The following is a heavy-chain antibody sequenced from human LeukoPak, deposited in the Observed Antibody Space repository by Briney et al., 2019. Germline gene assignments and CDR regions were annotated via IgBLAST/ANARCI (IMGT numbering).Heavy chain of an antibody. CDR1: GFDFANQG. Sequence: GGSLRLSCEASGFDFANQGMIWVRQVQGKGLDWVSAIGGSGATTYYADSVKGRFTISRDNSKNTMYLRMNSLRADDTAVYYCAKLEGSWTDHWGQGILVNVFS. D-gene: IGHD3/OR15-3a*01. V-gene: IGHV3-23*01. J-gene: IGHJ4*02. CDR2: IGGSGATT. CDR3: AKLEGSWTDH.